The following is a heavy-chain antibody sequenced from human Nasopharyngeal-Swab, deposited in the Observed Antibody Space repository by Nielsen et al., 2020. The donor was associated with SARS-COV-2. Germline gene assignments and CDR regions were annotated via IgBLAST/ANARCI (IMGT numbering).Heavy chain of an antibody. CDR3: ARGYCSGGSCSYYFDY. J-gene: IGHJ4*02. CDR2: IYYSGST. CDR1: GGSISSYY. V-gene: IGHV4-59*01. D-gene: IGHD2-15*01. Sequence: SETLSLTCTVSGGSISSYYWSWIRQPPAKGLEWIGYIYYSGSTNYNPSLKSRVTISVDTSKNQLSLKLSSVTAADAAVYYCARGYCSGGSCSYYFDYWGQGTLVTVSS.